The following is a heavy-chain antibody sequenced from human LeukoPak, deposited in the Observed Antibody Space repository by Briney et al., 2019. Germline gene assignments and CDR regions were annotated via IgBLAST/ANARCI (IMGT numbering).Heavy chain of an antibody. J-gene: IGHJ5*02. Sequence: PSETLSLTCTVSGYSISSGYYWGWIRQPPGKGLEWIGSIYHSGSTNYNPSLKSRVTISVDTSKNQFSLKLSSVTAADTAVYYCARLEGPRDGYNYWFDPWGQGTLVAVSS. D-gene: IGHD5-24*01. CDR1: GYSISSGYY. V-gene: IGHV4-38-2*02. CDR3: ARLEGPRDGYNYWFDP. CDR2: IYHSGST.